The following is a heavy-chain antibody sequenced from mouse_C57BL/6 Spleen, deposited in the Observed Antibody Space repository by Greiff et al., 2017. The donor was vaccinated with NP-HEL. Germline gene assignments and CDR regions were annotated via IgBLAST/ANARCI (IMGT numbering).Heavy chain of an antibody. D-gene: IGHD2-1*01. CDR3: ARDERNSGAMDY. J-gene: IGHJ4*01. Sequence: EVKLMESGGGLVKPGGSLKLSCAASGFTFSSYAMSWVRQTPEKRLEWVATISDGGSYTYYPDNVKGRFTISRDNAKNNLYLQMSHLKSEDTAMYYCARDERNSGAMDYWGQGTSVTVSS. CDR2: ISDGGSYT. V-gene: IGHV5-4*01. CDR1: GFTFSSYA.